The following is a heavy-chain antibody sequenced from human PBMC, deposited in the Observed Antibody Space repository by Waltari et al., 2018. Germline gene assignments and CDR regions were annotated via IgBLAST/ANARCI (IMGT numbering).Heavy chain of an antibody. D-gene: IGHD3-10*01. Sequence: EVQLVESGGGLVLPGASLRLSCAASGFTFSDHYMDWVRQAPAKGLEWVGRSRSKASSYSTQYAASVEGRFTISRDDSKSSLSLQMNSLKTEDTAVYYCVRDYEGLGINWGQGTLVTVSS. V-gene: IGHV3-72*01. CDR3: VRDYEGLGIN. J-gene: IGHJ4*02. CDR2: SRSKASSYST. CDR1: GFTFSDHY.